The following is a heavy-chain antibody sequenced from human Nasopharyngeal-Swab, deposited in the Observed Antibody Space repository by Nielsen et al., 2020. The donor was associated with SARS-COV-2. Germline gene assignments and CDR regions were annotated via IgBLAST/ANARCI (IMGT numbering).Heavy chain of an antibody. D-gene: IGHD5-24*01. CDR2: ISWNSGTV. V-gene: IGHV3-9*01. J-gene: IGHJ4*02. CDR3: AKGGRDGYRWGIFDS. Sequence: GGSLRLSCAASGFIFDDYAMQWVRQAPGKGLEWVSGISWNSGTVGYADSVKGRFTISRDNAKNSLYLQMNILRPADTAFYYCAKGGRDGYRWGIFDSWGQGTLVTVSS. CDR1: GFIFDDYA.